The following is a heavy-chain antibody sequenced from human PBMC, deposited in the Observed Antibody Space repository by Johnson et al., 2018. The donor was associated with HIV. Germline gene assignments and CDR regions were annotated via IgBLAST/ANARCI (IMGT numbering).Heavy chain of an antibody. CDR1: GFTVSSNY. J-gene: IGHJ3*02. D-gene: IGHD3-22*01. CDR2: IYSGGST. V-gene: IGHV3-53*01. Sequence: VQLVESGGGLIQPGGSLRLSCAASGFTVSSNYMSWVRQAPGKGLEWVSVIYSGGSTYYADSVKGRFTISSDNSKNTLYLQMNSLRAEDTAVYYCARGITMIPDAFDIWGQGTMVTVSS. CDR3: ARGITMIPDAFDI.